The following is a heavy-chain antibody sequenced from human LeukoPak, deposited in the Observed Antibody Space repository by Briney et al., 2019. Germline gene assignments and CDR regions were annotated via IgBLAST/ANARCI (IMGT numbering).Heavy chain of an antibody. J-gene: IGHJ4*02. D-gene: IGHD2-15*01. CDR1: GFTVSSNY. V-gene: IGHV3-23*01. CDR3: AKDQLNRFCSGGSCSVTHDY. Sequence: GGSLRLSCAASGFTVSSNYMSWVRQAPGEGLEWVSSITGSTYSTYYADSVRGRFTISRDNSKNTLYLQMNSLRAEDTAVYYCAKDQLNRFCSGGSCSVTHDYWGQGTLVTVSS. CDR2: ITGSTYST.